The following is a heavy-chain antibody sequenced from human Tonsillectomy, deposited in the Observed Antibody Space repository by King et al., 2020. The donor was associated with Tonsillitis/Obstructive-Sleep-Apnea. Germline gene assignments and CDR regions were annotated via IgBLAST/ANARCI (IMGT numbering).Heavy chain of an antibody. Sequence: VQLVESGGGLVQPGGSLRLSFSASGFTFSSYEMIWVRQAPGKGLGWVSYISSSGSTIFYADSVKVRFTISRDNAKNSLYLQMNSLRAEDTAVYYCAKDHGLTSTSMDVWGKGTTVTVSS. D-gene: IGHD2-2*01. CDR3: AKDHGLTSTSMDV. J-gene: IGHJ6*04. CDR1: GFTFSSYE. CDR2: ISSSGSTI. V-gene: IGHV3-48*03.